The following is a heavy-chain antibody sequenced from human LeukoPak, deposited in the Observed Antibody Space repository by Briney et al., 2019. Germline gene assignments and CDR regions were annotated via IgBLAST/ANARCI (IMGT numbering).Heavy chain of an antibody. CDR3: AKDTRGSDYFDY. D-gene: IGHD3-10*01. CDR1: GFTFDDYA. Sequence: GGSLRLSCAASGFTFDDYAMHWVRQAPGKGLERVSGISWNSGSIGYADSVKGRFTISRDNAKNSLYLQMNSLRAEDTALYYCAKDTRGSDYFDYWGQGTLVTVSS. J-gene: IGHJ4*02. CDR2: ISWNSGSI. V-gene: IGHV3-9*01.